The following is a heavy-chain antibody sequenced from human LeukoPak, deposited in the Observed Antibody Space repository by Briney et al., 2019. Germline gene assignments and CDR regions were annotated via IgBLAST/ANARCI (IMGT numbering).Heavy chain of an antibody. CDR2: ISAHNGNT. CDR3: AACSGGSCYNPFDY. D-gene: IGHD2-15*01. CDR1: GYTFINYG. Sequence: PSVKVSCKASGYTFINYGISWVRQAPGQGLEWMGWISAHNGNTNYAQKLQGRVTMTTDTSTSTAYMELRSLRSDDTAVYYCAACSGGSCYNPFDYWGQGTLVTVSS. J-gene: IGHJ4*02. V-gene: IGHV1-18*01.